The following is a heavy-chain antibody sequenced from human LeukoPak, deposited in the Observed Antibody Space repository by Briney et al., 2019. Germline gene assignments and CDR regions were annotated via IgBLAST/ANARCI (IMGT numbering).Heavy chain of an antibody. D-gene: IGHD1-26*01. CDR2: INPSGGST. J-gene: IGHJ4*02. V-gene: IGHV1-46*01. CDR3: ARDHGADY. Sequence: ASVKVSCKASGYTFTSYYMHWVRQAPGQGLEWMGIINPSGGSTSYAQKLQGRVTMTTDTSTSTAYMELRSLRSDDTAVYYCARDHGADYWGQGTLVTVSS. CDR1: GYTFTSYY.